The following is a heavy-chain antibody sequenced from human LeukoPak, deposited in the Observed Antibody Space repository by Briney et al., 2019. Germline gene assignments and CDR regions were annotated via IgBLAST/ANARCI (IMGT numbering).Heavy chain of an antibody. Sequence: TGGSLRLSCAASGFTFSSYWMHWVRKAPGKGLVWASRVKSDGSVTNYADSVKGRFTISRDNAKNTLYLQMNSLRAEDTAVYYCAMFSYVSGTTISWGQGTLVTVSS. CDR1: GFTFSSYW. CDR3: AMFSYVSGTTIS. D-gene: IGHD1-20*01. V-gene: IGHV3-74*01. CDR2: VKSDGSVT. J-gene: IGHJ4*02.